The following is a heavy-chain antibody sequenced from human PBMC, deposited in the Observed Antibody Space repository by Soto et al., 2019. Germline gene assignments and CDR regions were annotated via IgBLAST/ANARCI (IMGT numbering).Heavy chain of an antibody. J-gene: IGHJ4*02. V-gene: IGHV4-59*01. CDR2: VYNSGST. CDR3: ARYRREAVAGYTLDN. CDR1: GGSISSNY. D-gene: IGHD6-13*01. Sequence: LETLSLTCTVSGGSISSNYWTWIRQPPGKGLEWIGYVYNSGSTNYNPSLKSRVTISEDTSKSQFSLKVNSMTAADTAVYYCARYRREAVAGYTLDNWGQGILVTVSS.